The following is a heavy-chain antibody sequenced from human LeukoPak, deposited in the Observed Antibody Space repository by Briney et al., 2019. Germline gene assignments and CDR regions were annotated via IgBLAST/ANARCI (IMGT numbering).Heavy chain of an antibody. CDR2: INHSGST. D-gene: IGHD6-13*01. CDR3: ARGEMAAAGQTNNWFDP. V-gene: IGHV4-34*01. J-gene: IGHJ5*02. Sequence: SETLSPTCAVYGGSFSGYYWSWIRQPPGKGLEWIGEINHSGSTNYNPSLKSRVAISVDTSKNQFSLKLSSVTAADTAVYYCARGEMAAAGQTNNWFDPWGQGTLVTVSS. CDR1: GGSFSGYY.